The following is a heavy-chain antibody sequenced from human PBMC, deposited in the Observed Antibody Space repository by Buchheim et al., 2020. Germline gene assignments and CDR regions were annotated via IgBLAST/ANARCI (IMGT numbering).Heavy chain of an antibody. CDR2: VYDTGST. CDR3: ARWAGQFDY. J-gene: IGHJ4*02. V-gene: IGHV4-59*08. D-gene: IGHD1-26*01. CDR1: GDSINGYY. Sequence: QVQLQESGPGLVKPSETLSLTCSVSGDSINGYYWSWIRQPPGKGLEWVGYVYDTGSTYYNPSLESRVTISVDPSKNQFFLRLRSVTAADTAVYYCARWAGQFDYWGQGTL.